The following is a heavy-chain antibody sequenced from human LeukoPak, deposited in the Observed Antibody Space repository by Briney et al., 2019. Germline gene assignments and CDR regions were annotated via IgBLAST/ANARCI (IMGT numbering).Heavy chain of an antibody. CDR3: ARDLDY. Sequence: SETLSLTCAVSGGSISSGGYSWSWIRQPLGKGLEWIGYNYHSGSTYYNPSLKSRVTISVDRSKNQFSLKLSSVTAADTAVYYCARDLDYWGQGTLVTVSS. CDR2: NYHSGST. CDR1: GGSISSGGYS. J-gene: IGHJ4*02. V-gene: IGHV4-30-2*01.